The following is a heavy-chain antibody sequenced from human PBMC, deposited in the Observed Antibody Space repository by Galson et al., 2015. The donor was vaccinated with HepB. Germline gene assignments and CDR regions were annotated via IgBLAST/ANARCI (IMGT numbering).Heavy chain of an antibody. CDR1: GFTFSSYA. J-gene: IGHJ4*02. D-gene: IGHD1-26*01. CDR2: ISGSGGST. CDR3: AKAILVRGKLDY. V-gene: IGHV3-23*01. Sequence: SLRLSCAASGFTFSSYAMSWVRQAPGKGLEWVSAISGSGGSTYYADSVKGRFTISRDNSKNTLYLQMNSLRAEDTAVYYCAKAILVRGKLDYWGQGTLVTVSS.